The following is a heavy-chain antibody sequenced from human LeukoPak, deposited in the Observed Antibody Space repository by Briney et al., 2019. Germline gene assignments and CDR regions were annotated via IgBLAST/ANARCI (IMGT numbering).Heavy chain of an antibody. CDR1: GYTFTSYG. V-gene: IGHV1-18*01. Sequence: ASVKVSCKASGYTFTSYGISWVRQAPGQGLEWMGWISAYNGNTNYAQKLQGRVTMTTDTSTSTAYMELRSLRSDDTAVYYCAREKYSGSWPKPFDYWGQGTLVTVSS. CDR2: ISAYNGNT. D-gene: IGHD6-13*01. CDR3: AREKYSGSWPKPFDY. J-gene: IGHJ4*02.